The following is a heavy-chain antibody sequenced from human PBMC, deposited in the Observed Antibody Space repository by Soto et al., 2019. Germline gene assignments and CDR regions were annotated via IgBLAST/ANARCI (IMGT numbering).Heavy chain of an antibody. V-gene: IGHV3-23*01. CDR1: RLTFSSHG. CDR2: ISGSGTST. Sequence: EVQLLESGGGLVQPGGSLRLSCAASRLTFSSHGMSWVRQAPGKGLEWVSNISGSGTSTYYADSVRGRFTISRDNSKNTWYLEMNSLRADDTVVYYCATGGWLRHNDNWGQGTLVTVSS. J-gene: IGHJ4*02. D-gene: IGHD5-12*01. CDR3: ATGGWLRHNDN.